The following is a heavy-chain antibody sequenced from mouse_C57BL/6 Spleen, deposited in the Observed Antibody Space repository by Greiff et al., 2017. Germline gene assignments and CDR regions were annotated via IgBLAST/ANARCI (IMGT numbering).Heavy chain of an antibody. V-gene: IGHV5-17*01. Sequence: EVKLMEPGGGLVKPGGSLKLSCAASGFTFSDYGMHWVRQAPEKGLEWVAYISSGSSTIYYTDTVKGRVTISRDKAKNTRFLQMTSLRSEDTAMYYCARDGYDALDYWGQGTSVTVSS. CDR2: ISSGSSTI. CDR1: GFTFSDYG. CDR3: ARDGYDALDY. J-gene: IGHJ4*01.